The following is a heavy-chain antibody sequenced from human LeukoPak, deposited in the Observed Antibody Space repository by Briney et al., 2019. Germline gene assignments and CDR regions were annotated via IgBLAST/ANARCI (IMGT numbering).Heavy chain of an antibody. V-gene: IGHV3-21*01. D-gene: IGHD3-3*01. Sequence: GGSLRLSCAASGFTFSSYSMNWVRQAPGKGREWVSSISSSSSYIYYADSVKGRFTISRDNAKNSLYLQMNSLRAEDTAVYYCARDLSSKAYYDFWSGGQYYFDYWGQGTLVTVSS. CDR3: ARDLSSKAYYDFWSGGQYYFDY. CDR2: ISSSSSYI. CDR1: GFTFSSYS. J-gene: IGHJ4*02.